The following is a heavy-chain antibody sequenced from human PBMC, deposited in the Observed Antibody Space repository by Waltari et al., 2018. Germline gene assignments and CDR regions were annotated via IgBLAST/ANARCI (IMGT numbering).Heavy chain of an antibody. Sequence: EVQILESGGGLVQPGGCLRISCAASGFFFSSYTMNGVRQAPGKGLELVSMVQGGGDTDYADSVRGRFIISRDNSKNMLYLQMNSLRPEDTAVYYCAKGFDRASFDSWGQGALVTVSS. CDR2: MVQGGGDT. V-gene: IGHV3-23*03. CDR1: GFFFSSYT. D-gene: IGHD3-22*01. J-gene: IGHJ4*02. CDR3: AKGFDRASFDS.